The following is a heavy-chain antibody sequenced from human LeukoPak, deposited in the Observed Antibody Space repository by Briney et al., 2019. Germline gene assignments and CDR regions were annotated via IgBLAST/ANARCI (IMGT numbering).Heavy chain of an antibody. CDR3: ARDLAYRWTLDI. J-gene: IGHJ3*02. Sequence: GGSLRLSCAASGFTFSSYAMHWVRQAPGKGLEWEAVISYDGSNKYYADSVKGRFTISRDNSKNTLYLQMNSLRAEDTAVYYCARDLAYRWTLDIWGQGTMVTVSS. CDR1: GFTFSSYA. V-gene: IGHV3-30*04. D-gene: IGHD1-1*01. CDR2: ISYDGSNK.